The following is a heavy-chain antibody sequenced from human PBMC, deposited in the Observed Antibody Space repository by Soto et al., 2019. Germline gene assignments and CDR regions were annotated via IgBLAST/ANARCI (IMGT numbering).Heavy chain of an antibody. D-gene: IGHD5-18*01. J-gene: IGHJ6*02. CDR1: GYTFSNYG. CDR3: ARDPGFGFGYSYAFAMGV. Sequence: GASVKVSCKASGYTFSNYGISWVRQGPGQGLEWMGWISGYNGNTHYEEKVQDRIKMTTDTSTSTTYPELRSLRSDDTAVYFCARDPGFGFGYSYAFAMGVWGQGATVTAP. V-gene: IGHV1-18*01. CDR2: ISGYNGNT.